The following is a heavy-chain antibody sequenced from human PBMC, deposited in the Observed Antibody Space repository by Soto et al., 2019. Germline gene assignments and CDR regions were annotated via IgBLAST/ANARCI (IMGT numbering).Heavy chain of an antibody. CDR2: IKSKTDGGTT. V-gene: IGHV3-15*01. D-gene: IGHD4-17*01. Sequence: GGSLSLSCAASGFTFSNAWMSWVRQAPGKVLEWVGRIKSKTDGGTTDYAAPVKGRFTISRDDSKNTLYLQMNSLKTEDTAVYYCTTGIHTVTRYYYYYYGMDVWGQGTTVTVSS. CDR3: TTGIHTVTRYYYYYYGMDV. CDR1: GFTFSNAW. J-gene: IGHJ6*02.